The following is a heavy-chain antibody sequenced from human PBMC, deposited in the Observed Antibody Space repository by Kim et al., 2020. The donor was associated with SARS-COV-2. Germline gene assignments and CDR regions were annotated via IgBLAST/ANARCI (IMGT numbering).Heavy chain of an antibody. D-gene: IGHD3-22*01. CDR1: GGSISSGGYY. CDR3: ARAQTMIVVVIGAFDI. V-gene: IGHV4-31*03. Sequence: SETLSLTCTVSGGSISSGGYYWSWIRQPPGKALDWFGYIYYSGSTYYNPSLKSRVTISVDTSKNQFSLRLSSVTAADTAVYYCARAQTMIVVVIGAFDIWGQGTMVTVSS. CDR2: IYYSGST. J-gene: IGHJ3*02.